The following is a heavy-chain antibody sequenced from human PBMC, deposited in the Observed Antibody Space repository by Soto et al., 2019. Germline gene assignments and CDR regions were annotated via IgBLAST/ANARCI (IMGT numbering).Heavy chain of an antibody. V-gene: IGHV3-30*04. J-gene: IGHJ6*02. CDR3: ARASGAYNYNAMDV. D-gene: IGHD7-27*01. Sequence: PGGSLRLSCAASGFTFSRHVMHWVRQAPGKGLEWVSVIAYDGGNKYYADSVKGRFTISRDNSKHTVYLQMNSPRVDDTAVYYCARASGAYNYNAMDVWGQGTTVTVSS. CDR2: IAYDGGNK. CDR1: GFTFSRHV.